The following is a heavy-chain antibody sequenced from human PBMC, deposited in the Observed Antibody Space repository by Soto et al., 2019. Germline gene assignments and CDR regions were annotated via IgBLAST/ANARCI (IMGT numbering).Heavy chain of an antibody. CDR1: GYSFAGYW. CDR2: IDPSDSQT. V-gene: IGHV5-10-1*01. CDR3: ARHSGVAEDGTD. Sequence: PGESLKISCKGSGYSFAGYWITWVRQKPGKGLEWMGRIDPSDSQTYYSPSFRGHVTISADKSINTAYLQWSSLKASDTAMYYCARHSGVAEDGTDWGQGTLVTVSS. J-gene: IGHJ1*01. D-gene: IGHD6-13*01.